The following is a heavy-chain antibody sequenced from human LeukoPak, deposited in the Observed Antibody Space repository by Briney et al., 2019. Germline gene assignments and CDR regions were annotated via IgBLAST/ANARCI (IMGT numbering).Heavy chain of an antibody. D-gene: IGHD3-9*01. CDR3: ARSYYDILTGYWSRDYYYMDV. CDR2: INPNSDGT. CDR1: GYTFTGYH. J-gene: IGHJ6*03. V-gene: IGHV1-2*02. Sequence: ASVKVSCKASGYTFTGYHMHWVRQAPGQGLEWMGWINPNSDGTNFAQNFQGRVTMTTDTSTSTAYMELRSLRSDDTAVYYCARSYYDILTGYWSRDYYYMDVWGKGTTVTISS.